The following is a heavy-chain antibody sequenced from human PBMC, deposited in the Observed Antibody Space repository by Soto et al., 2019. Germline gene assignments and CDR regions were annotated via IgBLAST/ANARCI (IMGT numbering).Heavy chain of an antibody. CDR1: GGTFSSYT. Sequence: QVQLVQSGAEVKKPGSSVKVSCKASGGTFSSYTISXVRXXXGQGXEWMGRIIPILGIANYAQKFQGRVTITADKSTXTXYMELSXLRXEDTAVYYCARDIPGYSYGSDSLEYWGQGTLFTVSS. D-gene: IGHD5-18*01. CDR2: IIPILGIA. J-gene: IGHJ4*02. V-gene: IGHV1-69*08. CDR3: ARDIPGYSYGSDSLEY.